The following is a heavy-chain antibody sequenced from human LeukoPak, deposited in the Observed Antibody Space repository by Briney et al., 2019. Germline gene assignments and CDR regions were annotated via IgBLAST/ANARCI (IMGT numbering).Heavy chain of an antibody. CDR3: ARGCYSGYCTNAAFDI. Sequence: ASVKVSCKASGYTFTSYDINWVRQATGQGLEWMGWMNPNSGNTGYAQKFQGRVTITRNTSISTAYMELSSLRSEDTAVYYCARGCYSGYCTNAAFDIWGQGTMVTVSS. D-gene: IGHD2-8*01. CDR1: GYTFTSYD. V-gene: IGHV1-8*03. J-gene: IGHJ3*02. CDR2: MNPNSGNT.